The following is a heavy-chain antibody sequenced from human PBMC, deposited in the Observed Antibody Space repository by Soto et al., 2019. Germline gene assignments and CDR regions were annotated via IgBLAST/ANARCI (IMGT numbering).Heavy chain of an antibody. D-gene: IGHD3-10*01. J-gene: IGHJ6*03. CDR1: GYTFTGDY. V-gene: IGHV1-3*01. CDR3: ARDHVLLWFGEPVDHYYYYYMDV. Sequence: ASVKVSCKASGYTFTGDYMHWVRQAPGQRLEWMGWINAGNGNTKYSQKFQGRVTITRDTSASTAYMELSSLRSEDTAVYYCARDHVLLWFGEPVDHYYYYYMDVWGKGTTVNGSS. CDR2: INAGNGNT.